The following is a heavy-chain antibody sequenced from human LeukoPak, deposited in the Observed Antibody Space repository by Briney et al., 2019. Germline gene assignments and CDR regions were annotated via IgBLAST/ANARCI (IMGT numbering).Heavy chain of an antibody. V-gene: IGHV4-59*01. D-gene: IGHD3-22*01. CDR1: GGSISSYY. CDR3: ASTTMIDYGMDV. CDR2: IYYSGST. J-gene: IGHJ6*02. Sequence: PSETLSLTCTVSGGSISSYYWSWIRQPPGKGLEWIGYIYYSGSTNYNPSLKSRVTISVDTSKNQFSLKLSSVTAADTAVYYCASTTMIDYGMDVWGQGTTVTVSS.